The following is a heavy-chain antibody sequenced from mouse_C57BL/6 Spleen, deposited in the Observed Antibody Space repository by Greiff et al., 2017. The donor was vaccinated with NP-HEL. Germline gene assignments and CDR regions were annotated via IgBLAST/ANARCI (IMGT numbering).Heavy chain of an antibody. CDR1: GYTFTSYW. D-gene: IGHD1-1*01. CDR3: ARRATVVATPSWYFDV. CDR2: IDPSDSYT. Sequence: QVQLQQPGAELVRPGTSVKLSCKASGYTFTSYWMHWVKQRPGQGLEWIGVIDPSDSYTNYNQKFKGKATLTVDTSSSTAYLQLSSLTSEDSAVYYCARRATVVATPSWYFDVWGTGTTVTVSS. J-gene: IGHJ1*03. V-gene: IGHV1-59*01.